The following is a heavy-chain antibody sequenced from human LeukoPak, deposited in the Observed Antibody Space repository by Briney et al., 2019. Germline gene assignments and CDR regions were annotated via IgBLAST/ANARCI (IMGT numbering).Heavy chain of an antibody. CDR3: ARDHSYSSSWYANWFDP. Sequence: GGSLRLSCAASGFTFSNYAMSWVRQAPGKGLEWVSALSGSGGSTYYADSVKGRFTISRDNSKNTLYLQMNSLRAEDTAVYYCARDHSYSSSWYANWFDPWGQGSLVTVSS. CDR1: GFTFSNYA. CDR2: LSGSGGST. J-gene: IGHJ5*02. D-gene: IGHD6-13*01. V-gene: IGHV3-23*01.